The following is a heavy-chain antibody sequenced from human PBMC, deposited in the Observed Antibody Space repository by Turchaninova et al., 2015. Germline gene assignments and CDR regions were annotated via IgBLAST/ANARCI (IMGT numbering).Heavy chain of an antibody. J-gene: IGHJ1*01. Sequence: QVQLVQSGADVKMPGAVAKVYGKASGYTFNRYGISWVRQAPGQGLEWMGWISAYNGNTNYAQKLQGRVTMTTDTSTSTAYMELRSLRSDDTAVYYCARGGPREYFQHWGQGTLVTVSS. CDR1: GYTFNRYG. CDR2: ISAYNGNT. V-gene: IGHV1-18*01. D-gene: IGHD2-15*01. CDR3: ARGGPREYFQH.